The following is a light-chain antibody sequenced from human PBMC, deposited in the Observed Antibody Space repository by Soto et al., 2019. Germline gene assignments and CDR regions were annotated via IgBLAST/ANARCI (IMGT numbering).Light chain of an antibody. CDR1: QSVLYSSNNKNC. V-gene: IGKV4-1*01. CDR3: QQYDTTPLT. J-gene: IGKJ4*01. CDR2: WAS. Sequence: DIVMTQSPDSLAVSLGERATINCKSSQSVLYSSNNKNCLAWYQQKPGQPPKLLIYWASTRESGVPDRFSGSGSGTDFTLTISNLQAEDVAIYYCQQYDTTPLTFGGGTKVEI.